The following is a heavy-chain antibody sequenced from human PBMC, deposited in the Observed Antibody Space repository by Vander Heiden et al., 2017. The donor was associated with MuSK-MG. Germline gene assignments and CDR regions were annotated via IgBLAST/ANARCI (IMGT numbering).Heavy chain of an antibody. V-gene: IGHV4-34*01. CDR2: INHSGST. D-gene: IGHD3-10*01. CDR1: GGSFSGYY. CDR3: ARGITMVRGVTDYYYYMDV. Sequence: QVQLQQWGAGLLKPSETLSLTCAVYGGSFSGYYWSWIRQPPGKGMEWIGEINHSGSTNYNPSLKSRVTISVDTSKNQFSLKLSSVTAADTAVYYCARGITMVRGVTDYYYYMDVWGKGTTVTVSS. J-gene: IGHJ6*03.